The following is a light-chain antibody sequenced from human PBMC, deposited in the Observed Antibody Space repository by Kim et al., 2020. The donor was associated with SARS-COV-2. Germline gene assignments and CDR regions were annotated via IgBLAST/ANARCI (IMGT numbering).Light chain of an antibody. V-gene: IGKV3-20*01. Sequence: ENVLSQSPGTLSLSPGERATLSCRASQSVNNRYLAWYQQKVGQTPRLLIYGVSTRATGIPDRFSGSGSGTDFTLTISRLEPEDFAVYYCQHYGSSPQFGGGTKADIK. J-gene: IGKJ4*01. CDR2: GVS. CDR1: QSVNNRY. CDR3: QHYGSSPQ.